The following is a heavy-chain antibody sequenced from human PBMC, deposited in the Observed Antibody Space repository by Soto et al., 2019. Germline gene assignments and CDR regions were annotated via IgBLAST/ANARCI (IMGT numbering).Heavy chain of an antibody. V-gene: IGHV4-39*01. Sequence: SETLSLTWTVSGGSVTNRSCYWGWSRQSPRKGLEWTGSLSSTRSSYSKSSVKTRDTISVDTSKNQLSLNLNSVTASDTAAYFCVSHRTTVITQSHLDYWGAVALVTLSS. CDR3: VSHRTTVITQSHLDY. D-gene: IGHD4-4*01. CDR1: GGSVTNRSCY. CDR2: LSSTRSS. J-gene: IGHJ4*02.